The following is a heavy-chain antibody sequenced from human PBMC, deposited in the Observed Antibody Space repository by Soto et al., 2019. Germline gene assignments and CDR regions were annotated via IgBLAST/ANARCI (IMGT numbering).Heavy chain of an antibody. CDR2: VSASGGST. CDR1: GFTFGNYA. D-gene: IGHD3-22*01. CDR3: AKDFYDSGGFWSAVDY. J-gene: IGHJ4*02. Sequence: EVLLLESGGGLVQPGGSLRLSCAASGFTFGNYAMTWVRQAPGKGLEWVSGVSASGGSTYYADSVRGRFAMSRDNSKRTMYLQMSSLRAEDTAVYYCAKDFYDSGGFWSAVDYWGQGILVTVSS. V-gene: IGHV3-23*01.